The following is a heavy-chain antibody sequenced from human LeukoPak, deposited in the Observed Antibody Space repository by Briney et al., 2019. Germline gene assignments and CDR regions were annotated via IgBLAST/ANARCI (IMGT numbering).Heavy chain of an antibody. V-gene: IGHV3-23*01. CDR2: ISGSGGST. CDR3: AKALPQDTIAVAGSYYFDY. J-gene: IGHJ4*02. Sequence: GSLRLSCAASGFPFSNYALSWIRQAPGKGLEWVSAISGSGGSTYYADSVKGRFTISRDNSKNTLYLQMNSLRAEDTAVYYCAKALPQDTIAVAGSYYFDYWGQGTLVTVSS. CDR1: GFPFSNYA. D-gene: IGHD6-19*01.